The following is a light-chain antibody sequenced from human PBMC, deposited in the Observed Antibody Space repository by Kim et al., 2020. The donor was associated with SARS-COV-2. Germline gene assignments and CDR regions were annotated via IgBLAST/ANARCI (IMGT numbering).Light chain of an antibody. Sequence: EIVLTQSPGTLSLSPGERVTLSCRASQSVRNNNLAWYQQRPGQAPRLLMYGASSRATGIPDRFSGSGSGTDFILTIRRLEPEDFAVYYCQIYDGSSWTFGQGTKVEIK. CDR3: QIYDGSSWT. V-gene: IGKV3-20*01. CDR1: QSVRNNN. J-gene: IGKJ1*01. CDR2: GAS.